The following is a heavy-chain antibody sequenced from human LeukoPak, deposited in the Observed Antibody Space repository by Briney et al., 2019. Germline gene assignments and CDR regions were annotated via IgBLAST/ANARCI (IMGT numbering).Heavy chain of an antibody. CDR2: ISGSGGST. CDR3: AMGRKNTITPNYFDY. Sequence: PSETLSLTCTVSGGSISSYYWSWVRQAPGKGLEWVSAISGSGGSTYYADSVKGRFTISRDNSKNTLYLQMNSLRAEDTAVYYCAMGRKNTITPNYFDYWGQGTLVTVSS. J-gene: IGHJ4*02. D-gene: IGHD5-12*01. V-gene: IGHV3-23*01. CDR1: GGSISSYY.